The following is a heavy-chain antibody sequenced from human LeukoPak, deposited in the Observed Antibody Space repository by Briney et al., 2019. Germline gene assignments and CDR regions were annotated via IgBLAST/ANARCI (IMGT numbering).Heavy chain of an antibody. D-gene: IGHD2-15*01. CDR1: GGSISSGYY. CDR3: ARGDCSGGSCYSNEWFDP. V-gene: IGHV4-38-2*02. CDR2: IYHSGST. J-gene: IGHJ5*02. Sequence: SETLSLTCTVSGGSISSGYYWGWIRQPPGKGLEWIGSIYHSGSTYYNPSLKSRVTISVDTSKNQFSLKLSSVTAADTAVYYCARGDCSGGSCYSNEWFDPWGQGTLVTVSS.